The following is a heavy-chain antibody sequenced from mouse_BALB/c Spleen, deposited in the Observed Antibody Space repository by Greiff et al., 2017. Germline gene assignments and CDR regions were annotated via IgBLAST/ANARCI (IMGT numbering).Heavy chain of an antibody. Sequence: VKLQESGPGLVAPSQSLSITCTVSGFSLTSYGVHWVRQPPGKGLEWLGVIWAGGSTNYNSALMSRLSISKDNSKSQVFLKMNSLQTDDTAMYYCARDGGYGYDVGAWFAYWGQGTLVTVSA. V-gene: IGHV2-9*02. CDR1: GFSLTSYG. J-gene: IGHJ3*01. CDR3: ARDGGYGYDVGAWFAY. CDR2: IWAGGST. D-gene: IGHD2-2*01.